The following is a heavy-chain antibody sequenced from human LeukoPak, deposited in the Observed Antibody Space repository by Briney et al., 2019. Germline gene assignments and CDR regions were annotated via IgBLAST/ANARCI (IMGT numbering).Heavy chain of an antibody. Sequence: SGGSLRLSCAASGFTFSSYWMSWVRQAPGKGLEWVANIKKDGSEKYYVDSVKGRFTISRDNAKTSLYLQMNSLRVEDTAVYYCARVGYSRSWHSGSAFDIWGQGAMVTVSS. CDR2: IKKDGSEK. D-gene: IGHD6-13*01. V-gene: IGHV3-7*01. CDR1: GFTFSSYW. J-gene: IGHJ3*02. CDR3: ARVGYSRSWHSGSAFDI.